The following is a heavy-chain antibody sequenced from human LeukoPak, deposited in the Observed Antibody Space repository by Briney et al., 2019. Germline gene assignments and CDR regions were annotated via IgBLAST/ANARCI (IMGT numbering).Heavy chain of an antibody. D-gene: IGHD2/OR15-2a*01. Sequence: GGSLRLSCAASGFTFSSYWMSWVRQAPGKGLEWVANIKQDGSGKYYVDSVKGRFTISRDNAKNSLYLQMNSLRLEDTAVYYCVRDWAPASMQAAPFDCWGQGTLVTVSS. CDR1: GFTFSSYW. CDR3: VRDWAPASMQAAPFDC. CDR2: IKQDGSGK. V-gene: IGHV3-7*01. J-gene: IGHJ4*02.